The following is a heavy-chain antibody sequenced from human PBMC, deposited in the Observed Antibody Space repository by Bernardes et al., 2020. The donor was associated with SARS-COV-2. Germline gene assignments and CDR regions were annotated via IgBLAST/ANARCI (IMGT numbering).Heavy chain of an antibody. Sequence: GGSLRLSCAASGFTFSSYAMSWVRQAPGKGLEWVSGISGSGGSTYYADSVKGRFTISRDNSKNTLYLQMNSLRAEDTAVYYCARDLYYYDSSGYYPRTGYYYYYYGMDVWGQGTTVTVSS. CDR3: ARDLYYYDSSGYYPRTGYYYYYYGMDV. V-gene: IGHV3-23*01. CDR1: GFTFSSYA. J-gene: IGHJ6*02. CDR2: ISGSGGST. D-gene: IGHD3-22*01.